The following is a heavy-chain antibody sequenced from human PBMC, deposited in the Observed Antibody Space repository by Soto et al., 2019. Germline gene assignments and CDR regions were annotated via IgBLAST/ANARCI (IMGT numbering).Heavy chain of an antibody. CDR2: ISYDGSNK. D-gene: IGHD6-19*01. V-gene: IGHV3-30*18. CDR1: GFTFSSYG. CDR3: ANSDSIAVAGYYYYGMDV. J-gene: IGHJ6*02. Sequence: GGSLRLSCAASGFTFSSYGMHWVRQAPGKGLEWVAVISYDGSNKYYADSVKGRFTISRDNSKNTLYLQMNSLRAEDTAVYYCANSDSIAVAGYYYYGMDVWGQGTTVTVSS.